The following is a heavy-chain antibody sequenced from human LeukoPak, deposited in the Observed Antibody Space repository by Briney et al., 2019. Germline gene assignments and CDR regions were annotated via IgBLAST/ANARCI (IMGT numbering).Heavy chain of an antibody. V-gene: IGHV1-58*01. J-gene: IGHJ4*02. CDR3: AAVYGATIRYFDY. CDR1: VFTFTSSA. CDR2: IVVGSGNT. D-gene: IGHD4-17*01. Sequence: ASVKVSCKASVFTFTSSAVQWVRQARGQRLEWIGWIVVGSGNTNYAQKFQERVTITRDMSTSTAYMELSSLRSEDTAVYYCAAVYGATIRYFDYWGQGTLVTVSS.